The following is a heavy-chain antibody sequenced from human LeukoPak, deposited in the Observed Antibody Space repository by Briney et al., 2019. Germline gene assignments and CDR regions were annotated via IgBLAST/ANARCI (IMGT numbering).Heavy chain of an antibody. J-gene: IGHJ4*02. Sequence: GGSLRLSCAASGFTFSNYGMHWVRQAPGKGLEWVALIWYDGSNKYYADSVQGRFIISRDNSKNTLYLQMNSLRDEDTALYYCAKAGIGVVGYFDYWGQGTLVTVSS. CDR1: GFTFSNYG. D-gene: IGHD6-19*01. CDR2: IWYDGSNK. CDR3: AKAGIGVVGYFDY. V-gene: IGHV3-33*06.